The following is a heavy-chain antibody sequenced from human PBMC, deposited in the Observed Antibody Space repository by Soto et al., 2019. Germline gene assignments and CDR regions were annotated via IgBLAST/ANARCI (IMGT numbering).Heavy chain of an antibody. V-gene: IGHV1-69*02. CDR1: GGTFSSYT. D-gene: IGHD2-8*01. CDR2: IIPILGIA. CDR3: ARGTKVFEY. J-gene: IGHJ4*02. Sequence: GASVKVSCKASGGTFSSYTISWVRQAPGQGLEWMGRIIPILGIANYAQRFQGRVTMTRDTSRSTAYMELSSLTSDDTAVYFCARGTKVFEYWGQGALVTVSS.